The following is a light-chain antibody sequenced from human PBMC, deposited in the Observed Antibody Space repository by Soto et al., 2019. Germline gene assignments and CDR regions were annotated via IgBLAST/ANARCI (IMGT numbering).Light chain of an antibody. CDR2: EVS. Sequence: QSALTQPASVSGSPGQSITISCTGTSSDVGGYKYVSWYQQHPGKAPKLMIYEVSNLPSGVSNRFSGSKSGNTASLTISGLQAEDEADYYCSSYTSSSTPYVFGTGTKLTVL. CDR1: SSDVGGYKY. CDR3: SSYTSSSTPYV. J-gene: IGLJ1*01. V-gene: IGLV2-14*01.